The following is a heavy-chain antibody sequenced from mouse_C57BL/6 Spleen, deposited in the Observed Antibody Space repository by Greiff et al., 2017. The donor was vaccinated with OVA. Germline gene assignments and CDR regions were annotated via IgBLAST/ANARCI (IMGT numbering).Heavy chain of an antibody. J-gene: IGHJ1*03. CDR1: GYTFTSYW. CDR2: IYPGSGST. CDR3: ARREAYSTYDWYFYV. V-gene: IGHV1-55*01. Sequence: QVQLQQSGAELVKPGASVKMSCKASGYTFTSYWLTWVKQRPGQGLEWLGDIYPGSGSTNYNEKFKSKATLTVDTSSSTAYMQLSSLTSEDSAVYYCARREAYSTYDWYFYVWGTGTTVTVSS. D-gene: IGHD2-5*01.